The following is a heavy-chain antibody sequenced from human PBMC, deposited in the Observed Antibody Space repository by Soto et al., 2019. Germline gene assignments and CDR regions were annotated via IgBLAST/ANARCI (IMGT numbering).Heavy chain of an antibody. CDR2: ISFDGSSK. CDR3: AIYSGSYFDS. D-gene: IGHD1-26*01. V-gene: IGHV3-30-3*01. Sequence: GGSLRLSCAASAFTFSSYTMHWVRQAPGKGLQWVAVISFDGSSKFYADSVKGRFTISRDNSKNTLYLQMNSLRAEDAALYYCAIYSGSYFDSWGQGTLVTVSS. CDR1: AFTFSSYT. J-gene: IGHJ4*02.